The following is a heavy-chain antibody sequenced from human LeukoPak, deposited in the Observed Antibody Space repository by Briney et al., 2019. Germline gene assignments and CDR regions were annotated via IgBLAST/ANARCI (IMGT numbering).Heavy chain of an antibody. Sequence: GGSLRLSCAASGFTFSSYGMHWVRQAPGKGLEWVAFIRYDGSNKYYADSVKGRFAISRDNSKNTLYLQMNSLRAEDTAVYYCAKANRGYSGYDLVYYYGMDVWGQGTTVTVSS. V-gene: IGHV3-30*02. CDR1: GFTFSSYG. D-gene: IGHD5-12*01. CDR2: IRYDGSNK. J-gene: IGHJ6*02. CDR3: AKANRGYSGYDLVYYYGMDV.